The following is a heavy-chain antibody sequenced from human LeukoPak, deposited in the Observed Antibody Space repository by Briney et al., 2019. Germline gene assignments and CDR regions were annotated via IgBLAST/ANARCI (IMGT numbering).Heavy chain of an antibody. Sequence: ASVKVSCKASGYTFNTYDINWVRQAPGQGLEWMGWMKPDSGATGYAPRFQGRVTITRNMSISTAYMELSSLRSEDTAVYYCVRGGLHCRGTDCYSTGLFDSWGRGTLVIVSS. V-gene: IGHV1-8*03. J-gene: IGHJ4*02. D-gene: IGHD2-21*02. CDR3: VRGGLHCRGTDCYSTGLFDS. CDR2: MKPDSGAT. CDR1: GYTFNTYD.